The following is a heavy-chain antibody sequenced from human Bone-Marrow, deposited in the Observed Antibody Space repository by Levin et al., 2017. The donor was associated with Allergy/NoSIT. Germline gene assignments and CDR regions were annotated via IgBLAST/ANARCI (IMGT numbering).Heavy chain of an antibody. CDR2: IKEDGSET. CDR1: GFTFSNSW. Sequence: LSLTCAASGFTFSNSWMSWFRQAPRKGLEWMGNIKEDGSETWYMDSVKGRFTISRDNAKNSLYLHMSGLRAEDSALYYCVRDYVWGTSDGDYWGQGTLVTVSS. CDR3: VRDYVWGTSDGDY. V-gene: IGHV3-7*01. J-gene: IGHJ4*02. D-gene: IGHD3-16*01.